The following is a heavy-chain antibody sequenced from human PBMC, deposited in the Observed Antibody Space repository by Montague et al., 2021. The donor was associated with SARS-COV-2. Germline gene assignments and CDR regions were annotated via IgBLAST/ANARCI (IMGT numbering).Heavy chain of an antibody. CDR1: GGSISSSSYY. CDR3: ARQPTRGITIFGAVTDYGMDV. Sequence: SETLSLTCTVSGGSISSSSYYWGWIRQPPGKGLEWIGYIYYSGSTXYNPSLKSRVTISVDTSKNQFSLKLSSVTAADTAVYYCARQPTRGITIFGAVTDYGMDVWGQGTPVTVSS. CDR2: IYYSGST. J-gene: IGHJ6*02. V-gene: IGHV4-39*01. D-gene: IGHD3-3*01.